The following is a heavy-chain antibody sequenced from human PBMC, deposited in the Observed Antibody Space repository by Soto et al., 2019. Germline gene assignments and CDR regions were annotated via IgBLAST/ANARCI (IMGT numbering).Heavy chain of an antibody. Sequence: SETLSLTCTVSGGSISTYYGSWIRQPPGKGLDWIGYIYYSGSTTYHPSLKSRVSISVDTSKNQFSLKLNSVTTADTAVYYCARLGHFDSTGYDAFDIWGQGTMVTVSS. D-gene: IGHD3-22*01. CDR1: GGSISTYY. J-gene: IGHJ3*02. CDR2: IYYSGST. V-gene: IGHV4-59*08. CDR3: ARLGHFDSTGYDAFDI.